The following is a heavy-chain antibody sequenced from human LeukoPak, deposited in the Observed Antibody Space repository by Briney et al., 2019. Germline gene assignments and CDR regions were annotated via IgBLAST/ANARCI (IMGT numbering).Heavy chain of an antibody. J-gene: IGHJ6*03. CDR3: AKEGGVVVVPAAKYMDV. Sequence: PGGSLRLSCAASGFTFSSYGMHWVRQAPGKGLEWVAFIRFAGSNKYYADSVKGRFTISRDNSKNTLYLQLHSLRAEDTAVYYCAKEGGVVVVPAAKYMDVWGKGTTVTVSS. D-gene: IGHD2-2*01. V-gene: IGHV3-30*02. CDR2: IRFAGSNK. CDR1: GFTFSSYG.